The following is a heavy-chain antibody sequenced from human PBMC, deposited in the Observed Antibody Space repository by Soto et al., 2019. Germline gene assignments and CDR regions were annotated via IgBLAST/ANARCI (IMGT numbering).Heavy chain of an antibody. V-gene: IGHV1-69*06. J-gene: IGHJ4*02. CDR2: IIPVLGPA. Sequence: QVQLVQSGAEVRKPGSLVKISCKASGVTNNTFAVSWVRQAPGQGLEWMGGIIPVLGPAFYAQKFQGRVTITADKSTSTAYLELTSLRSEDTAVYYCVRAAKRYFDYWGQGTLVTVSS. D-gene: IGHD6-25*01. CDR1: GVTNNTFA. CDR3: VRAAKRYFDY.